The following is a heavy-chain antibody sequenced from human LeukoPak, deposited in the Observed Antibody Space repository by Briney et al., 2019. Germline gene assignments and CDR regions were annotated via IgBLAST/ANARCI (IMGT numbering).Heavy chain of an antibody. Sequence: SEALSLTCAVYGGSFRGYYWSWIRQPPGEGLEWIGEINHSGSTNYNPSLKSRVTISVDTSKNQFSLKLSSVTAADTAVYYCARRVVPAARIAGRWFDPWGQGTLVTVSS. V-gene: IGHV4-34*01. CDR3: ARRVVPAARIAGRWFDP. CDR1: GGSFRGYY. J-gene: IGHJ5*02. D-gene: IGHD2-2*01. CDR2: INHSGST.